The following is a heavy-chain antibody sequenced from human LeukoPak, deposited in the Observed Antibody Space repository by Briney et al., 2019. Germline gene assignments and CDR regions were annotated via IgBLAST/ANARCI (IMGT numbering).Heavy chain of an antibody. D-gene: IGHD6-25*01. CDR2: ISSDGSSQ. CDR3: ARGYRPYNSACLFAS. Sequence: SGGSLRLSCAASGFTFTTYAMHWVRQAPGKGLEWVALISSDGSSQYYADSVKGRFTISRDNSKNTVHLQINSLRVEDTAVYYCARGYRPYNSACLFASWGQGTLVTVSS. CDR1: GFTFTTYA. J-gene: IGHJ4*02. V-gene: IGHV3-30*03.